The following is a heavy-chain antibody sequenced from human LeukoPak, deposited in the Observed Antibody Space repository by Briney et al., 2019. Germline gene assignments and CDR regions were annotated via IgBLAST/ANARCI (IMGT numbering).Heavy chain of an antibody. Sequence: SETLSLTCTVSGGSISSYYWSWIRQPPGKGLEWIGYIYYSGSTNYNPSLKSRVTISVDTSKNQFSLKLSSVTAADTAVYYCARDVPAGSDALDIWGQGTMVTVSS. CDR1: GGSISSYY. CDR3: ARDVPAGSDALDI. J-gene: IGHJ3*02. D-gene: IGHD2-2*01. V-gene: IGHV4-59*01. CDR2: IYYSGST.